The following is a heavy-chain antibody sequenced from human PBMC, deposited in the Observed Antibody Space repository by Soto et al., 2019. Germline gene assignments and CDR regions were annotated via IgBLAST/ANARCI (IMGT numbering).Heavy chain of an antibody. CDR3: ARDPRVTKSGYGMAV. Sequence: SETLSLTCTVSGGSVSSGSYYWSWIRQPPGKGLEWIGYIYYSGSTNYNPSLKSRVTISVDTSKNQFSLKLSSVTAADTAVYYCARDPRVTKSGYGMAVPTQGTTVTVS. CDR2: IYYSGST. V-gene: IGHV4-61*01. D-gene: IGHD4-4*01. J-gene: IGHJ6*01. CDR1: GGSVSSGSYY.